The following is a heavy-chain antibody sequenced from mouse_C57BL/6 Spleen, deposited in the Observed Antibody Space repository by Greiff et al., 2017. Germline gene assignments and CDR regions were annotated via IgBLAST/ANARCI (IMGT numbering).Heavy chain of an antibody. CDR3: ARNLPNWYFDV. V-gene: IGHV2-2*01. J-gene: IGHJ1*03. CDR1: GFSLTSYG. CDR2: IWSGGST. Sequence: VQLQESGPGLVQPSQSLSITCTVSGFSLTSYGVHWVRQSPGKGLEWLGVIWSGGSTDYNAAFISRLSISKDNSKSQVFSKMNSLQADYTAIDYCARNLPNWYFDVWGTGTTVTVSS.